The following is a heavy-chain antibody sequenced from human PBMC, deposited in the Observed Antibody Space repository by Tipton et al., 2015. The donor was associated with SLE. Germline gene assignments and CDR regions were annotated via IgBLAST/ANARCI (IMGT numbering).Heavy chain of an antibody. Sequence: QSGAEVKKPGASVKVSCKASGYTFTSYDINWVRQATGQGLEWMGWMNTNSGNTGYAQKFQGRVTMTRNTSISTAYMELSSLRSEDTAVYYCASLGYCSGGSCYSDYYSGMDVWGQGTTVTVSS. D-gene: IGHD2-15*01. V-gene: IGHV1-8*01. CDR1: GYTFTSYD. J-gene: IGHJ6*02. CDR3: ASLGYCSGGSCYSDYYSGMDV. CDR2: MNTNSGNT.